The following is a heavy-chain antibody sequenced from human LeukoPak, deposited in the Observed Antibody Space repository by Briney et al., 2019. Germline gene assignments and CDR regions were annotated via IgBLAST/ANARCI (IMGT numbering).Heavy chain of an antibody. J-gene: IGHJ6*04. D-gene: IGHD3-10*02. Sequence: PGRSLRLSCAASGFTFSNYWMTWFRQAPGKGLEWVSSISSSGSTMYYADSVKGRFTISRDNAKNSLYLQMNSLRAEDTAVYYCAELGITMIGGVWGKGTTVTISS. CDR1: GFTFSNYW. CDR3: AELGITMIGGV. CDR2: ISSSGSTM. V-gene: IGHV3-48*03.